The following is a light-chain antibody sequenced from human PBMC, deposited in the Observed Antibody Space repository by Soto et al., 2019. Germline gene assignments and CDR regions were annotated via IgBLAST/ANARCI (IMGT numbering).Light chain of an antibody. CDR3: SSYAASDSFVV. CDR2: EVY. Sequence: QSALTQPPSASGSPGQSVTISCTGTSSDVGGYNNVSWYQHHPDKAPKLIIYEVYKRPSGVPDRFSGSKSGNTASLTVSGLQAEDEAEYYCSSYAASDSFVVFGGGTKLTVL. CDR1: SSDVGGYNN. V-gene: IGLV2-8*01. J-gene: IGLJ2*01.